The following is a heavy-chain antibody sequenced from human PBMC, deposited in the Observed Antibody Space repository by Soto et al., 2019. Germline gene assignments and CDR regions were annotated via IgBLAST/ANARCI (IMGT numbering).Heavy chain of an antibody. V-gene: IGHV3-23*01. D-gene: IGHD1-26*01. CDR3: AKGSGSYYDYFEY. CDR1: GFTFATYT. Sequence: EVQLLESGGGLVQPEGSLRLSCAASGFTFATYTMNWFRQSPGKGLQWVSAITGGGSTYYADSVKGHFTISRDNSKETLYLQMNSLRVEDSAVYYCAKGSGSYYDYFEYWGRGTLVAVSS. J-gene: IGHJ4*02. CDR2: ITGGGST.